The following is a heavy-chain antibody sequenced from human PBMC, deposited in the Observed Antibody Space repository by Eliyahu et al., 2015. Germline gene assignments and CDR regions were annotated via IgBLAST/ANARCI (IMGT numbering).Heavy chain of an antibody. CDR1: GYSFTSYW. J-gene: IGHJ4*02. Sequence: EVHLVQSGAEVKKPGESLRISCKGSGYSFTSYWITWVRQMPGKGLEWMGRINPGNSDTNYSPSFQGHVTISTDKSIGTAYLQWNSLKASDSAMYYCARSAYCGSDCYLVYWGQGTLVTVSS. V-gene: IGHV5-10-1*03. D-gene: IGHD2-21*02. CDR3: ARSAYCGSDCYLVY. CDR2: INPGNSDT.